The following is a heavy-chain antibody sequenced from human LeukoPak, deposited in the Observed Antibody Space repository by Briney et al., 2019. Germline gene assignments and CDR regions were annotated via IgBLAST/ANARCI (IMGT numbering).Heavy chain of an antibody. CDR3: ARDRGYSYGYDAFDI. V-gene: IGHV1-69*04. J-gene: IGHJ3*02. CDR2: IIPILGIA. CDR1: GGTFSSYA. D-gene: IGHD5-18*01. Sequence: ASVKVSCKASGGTFSSYAISWVRQAPGQGLEWMGRIIPILGIANYAQKFQGRVTITADKSTSTAYMELSSLRSEDTAVYYCARDRGYSYGYDAFDIWGQGTMVTVSS.